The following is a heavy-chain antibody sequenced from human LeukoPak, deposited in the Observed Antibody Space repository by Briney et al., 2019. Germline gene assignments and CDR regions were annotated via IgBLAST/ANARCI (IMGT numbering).Heavy chain of an antibody. CDR1: GVSISSSTYY. Sequence: PSETLSLTCTVSGVSISSSTYYWGWLRQPPGTGLVWLGSIYYRGGTSYSGNTYYNPSLRSRGTISVDTSKNQFSLKLRSVTAADTAVYYCARHISGNKDYWGQGTLVIVSS. V-gene: IGHV4-39*01. CDR2: IYYRGGTSYSGNT. D-gene: IGHD1/OR15-1a*01. CDR3: ARHISGNKDY. J-gene: IGHJ4*02.